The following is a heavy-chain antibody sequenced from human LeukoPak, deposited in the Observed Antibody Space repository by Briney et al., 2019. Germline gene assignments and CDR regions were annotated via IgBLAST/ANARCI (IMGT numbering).Heavy chain of an antibody. J-gene: IGHJ4*02. D-gene: IGHD3-22*01. CDR1: GFAFSNYG. CDR3: ANFRTEDDYYESSGHLDY. V-gene: IGHV3-30*18. CDR2: ISYDGSNK. Sequence: PGGSLRLSCAASGFAFSNYGMHWVRQAPGKGLEWVAVISYDGSNKYYADSVKGRFTISRDNSKNTLYLEMNSLRGEDTAVYYCANFRTEDDYYESSGHLDYWGQGTLVTVSS.